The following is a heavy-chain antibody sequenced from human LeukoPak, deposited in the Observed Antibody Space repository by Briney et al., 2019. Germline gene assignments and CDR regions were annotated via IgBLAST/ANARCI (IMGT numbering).Heavy chain of an antibody. Sequence: GGSLRLSCAASGFTFSSYWMSWVRQAPGKGLEWVANIKQDGSEKYYADSVKGRFTISRDNAKNSLYLQMNSLRAEDMALYYCAKDSRGTYFDYWGQGTLVTVSS. CDR2: IKQDGSEK. V-gene: IGHV3-7*03. J-gene: IGHJ4*02. CDR1: GFTFSSYW. CDR3: AKDSRGTYFDY. D-gene: IGHD3-10*01.